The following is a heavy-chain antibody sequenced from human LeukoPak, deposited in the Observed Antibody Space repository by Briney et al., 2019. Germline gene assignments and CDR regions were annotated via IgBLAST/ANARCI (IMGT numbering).Heavy chain of an antibody. V-gene: IGHV1-69*01. CDR2: IIPIFGTA. Sequence: GASVKVSCKASGGTFSSYAISWVRQAPGQGLEWMGGIIPIFGTANYAQKFQGRVTITADESTSTAYMELSSLRSEDTAVYYCARGIAARHFWGFDYWGQGTLVTVSS. CDR1: GGTFSSYA. CDR3: ARGIAARHFWGFDY. J-gene: IGHJ4*02. D-gene: IGHD6-6*01.